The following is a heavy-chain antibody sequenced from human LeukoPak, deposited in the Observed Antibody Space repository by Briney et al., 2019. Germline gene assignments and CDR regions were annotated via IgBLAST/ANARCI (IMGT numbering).Heavy chain of an antibody. V-gene: IGHV1-2*02. CDR1: GYTFTGYY. CDR3: AREGEYDSSGQPPYYFDY. CDR2: INPNSGGT. D-gene: IGHD3-22*01. J-gene: IGHJ4*02. Sequence: ASVKVSCKASGYTFTGYYMHWVRQAPGQGLEWMGWINPNSGGTNYAQKFQGRVTMTRDTSISTAYMELSRLRSDDTAVYYCAREGEYDSSGQPPYYFDYWGQGTLVTVSS.